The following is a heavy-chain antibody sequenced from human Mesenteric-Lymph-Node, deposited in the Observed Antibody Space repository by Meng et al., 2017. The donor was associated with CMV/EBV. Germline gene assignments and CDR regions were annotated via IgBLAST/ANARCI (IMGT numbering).Heavy chain of an antibody. CDR2: MNPKTGNT. V-gene: IGHV1-8*01. J-gene: IGHJ6*02. Sequence: ASVKVSCKTSGYTFTSYDINWVRQATGQGLEWMGWMNPKTGNTFYAQKFQGRVTMTRDTSIRTAYMELGSLRSEDSAVYYCARESPPFGQGPRRNYGMDVWGQGTTVTVSS. D-gene: IGHD3-10*01. CDR3: ARESPPFGQGPRRNYGMDV. CDR1: GYTFTSYD.